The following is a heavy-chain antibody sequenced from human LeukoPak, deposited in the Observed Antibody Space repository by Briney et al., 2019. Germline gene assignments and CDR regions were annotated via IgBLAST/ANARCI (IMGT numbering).Heavy chain of an antibody. CDR1: GYTFTGYY. CDR2: INPNSGGT. D-gene: IGHD6-13*01. J-gene: IGHJ4*02. Sequence: GASVKVSCKASGYTFTGYYMHWVRQAPGQGLEWMGWINPNSGGTNYAQKFQGRVTMTRDTSISTAYMELSRLRSDDTAVYYCARDARYREGGGAAGTELFYWGQGTLVTVSS. CDR3: ARDARYREGGGAAGTELFY. V-gene: IGHV1-2*02.